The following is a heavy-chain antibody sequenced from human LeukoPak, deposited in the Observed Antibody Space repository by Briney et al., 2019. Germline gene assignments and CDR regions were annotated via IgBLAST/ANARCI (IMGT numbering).Heavy chain of an antibody. Sequence: NPGGSLRLSCAASGFTFRSYSMNWVRQAPGKGLEWVSAIDPSSTYIYYADSVKGRFTISRDNAENSLYLQMNSLRAEDTAVYYXXXXXXXXXXXXCYNPYXXYYYYMDVWGKGTTVTVSS. J-gene: IGHJ6*03. CDR1: GFTFRSYS. CDR3: XXXXXXXXXXXCYNPYXXYYYYMDV. V-gene: IGHV3-21*01. CDR2: IDPSSTYI. D-gene: IGHD1-14*01.